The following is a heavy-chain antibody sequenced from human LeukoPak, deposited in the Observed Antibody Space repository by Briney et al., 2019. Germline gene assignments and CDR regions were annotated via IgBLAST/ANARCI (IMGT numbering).Heavy chain of an antibody. CDR2: IYHSRST. J-gene: IGHJ4*02. D-gene: IGHD2-2*01. Sequence: SEILSLTCTVSGYSISSGHYWGWIRPPPGKGLEWIGRIYHSRSTYYNPSLKSRVTISVDTSKNQFSLKLSSVTAADTAVYYCARESDIVVVPAAFDYWGQGTLVTVSS. CDR1: GYSISSGHY. V-gene: IGHV4-38-2*02. CDR3: ARESDIVVVPAAFDY.